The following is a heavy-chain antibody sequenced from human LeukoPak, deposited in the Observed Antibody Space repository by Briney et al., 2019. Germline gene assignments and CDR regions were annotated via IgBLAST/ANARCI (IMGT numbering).Heavy chain of an antibody. Sequence: GGSLRLSCAASGFTFSSYSMNWVRQAPGKGMEWVSSISSSSSYINYADSVKARFTITRHNAKNPLYLQMNSLRAEDTAVYYCARDPWDYWGQGTLVTVSS. CDR3: ARDPWDY. CDR2: ISSSSSYI. V-gene: IGHV3-21*01. CDR1: GFTFSSYS. J-gene: IGHJ4*02.